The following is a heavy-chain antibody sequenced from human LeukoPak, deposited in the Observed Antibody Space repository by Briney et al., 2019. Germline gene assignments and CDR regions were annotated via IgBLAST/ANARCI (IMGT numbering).Heavy chain of an antibody. D-gene: IGHD4-23*01. CDR3: ARYYGGNILDY. Sequence: PLETLSLTCTVSGGSISSGGYYWSWIRQHPGKGLEWIGYIYYSGSTYYNPSLKSRVTKSVDTSKNQFSLKLSSVTAADTAVYYCARYYGGNILDYWGQGTLVTVSS. J-gene: IGHJ4*02. CDR1: GGSISSGGYY. CDR2: IYYSGST. V-gene: IGHV4-31*03.